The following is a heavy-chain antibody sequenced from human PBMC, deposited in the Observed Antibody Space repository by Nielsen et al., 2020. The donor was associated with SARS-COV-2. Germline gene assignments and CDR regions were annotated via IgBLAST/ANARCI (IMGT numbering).Heavy chain of an antibody. V-gene: IGHV4-30-4*01. CDR1: DGSISSADYY. CDR3: ARGRYELLTGSRAFDY. CDR2: IYNSGIT. D-gene: IGHD3-9*01. J-gene: IGHJ4*02. Sequence: SETLSLTCTVSDGSISSADYYWSWIRQPPGKGLEWIGHIYNSGITYYNPSLQSRVTISKDTSKRRVSLKLRSVTAADTAVYYCARGRYELLTGSRAFDYWGQGTQVTVSS.